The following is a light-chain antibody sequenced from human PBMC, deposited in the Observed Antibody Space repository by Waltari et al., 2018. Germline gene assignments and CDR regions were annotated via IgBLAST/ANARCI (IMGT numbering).Light chain of an antibody. J-gene: IGKJ1*01. CDR1: QNVGSN. CDR2: GAS. Sequence: TQSPDTLSVSPGERATLSCRASQNVGSNLAWSQQKPGQFPRLLISGASTRAHGVPARFSGSGSGTEFTLTSSSLQSEDCAGYYCQQYNNFPPAFGQGTKV. V-gene: IGKV3-15*01. CDR3: QQYNNFPPA.